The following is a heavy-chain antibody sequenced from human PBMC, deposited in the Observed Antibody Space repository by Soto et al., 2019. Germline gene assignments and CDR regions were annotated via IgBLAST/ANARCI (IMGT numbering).Heavy chain of an antibody. D-gene: IGHD3-3*01. Sequence: SETLSLTCAVYGGSFSGDYWSWIRQPPGKGLGWIGEINHSGSTNYSPSLKSRVTISVDTSKNQCSLKLSSVTAPDTAVYYCARGRQTLGFWSGYYDGPSYYFDYSGEGTLVTVSS. CDR2: INHSGST. CDR1: GGSFSGDY. J-gene: IGHJ4*02. V-gene: IGHV4-34*01. CDR3: ARGRQTLGFWSGYYDGPSYYFDY.